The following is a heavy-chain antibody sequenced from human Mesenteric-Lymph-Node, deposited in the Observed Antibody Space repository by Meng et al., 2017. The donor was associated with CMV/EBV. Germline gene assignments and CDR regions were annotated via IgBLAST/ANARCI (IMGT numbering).Heavy chain of an antibody. Sequence: GESLKISCAASGFTFSDYYMSWINQAPGKRLEWVSDNSSSGSTIYYADSVKGRFTISRDNAKNSLYLQMNSLRAEDTAVYYCARVSIAARRGGVYYYYYGMDVWGQGTTVTVSS. CDR2: NSSSGSTI. CDR1: GFTFSDYY. J-gene: IGHJ6*02. CDR3: ARVSIAARRGGVYYYYYGMDV. V-gene: IGHV3-11*04. D-gene: IGHD6-6*01.